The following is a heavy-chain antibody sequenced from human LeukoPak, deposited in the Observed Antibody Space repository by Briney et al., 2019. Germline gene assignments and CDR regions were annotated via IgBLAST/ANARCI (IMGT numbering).Heavy chain of an antibody. CDR2: IKSDGSTT. Sequence: PGRSLRLSCAASGFTFSSYWMHWVRQAPGKGLVWFSRIKSDGSTTTYADSVKGRFTISRDNAKNTLYLQMNSLRAEDTAVYYCARVVDTHFDYWGQGTLVTVSS. CDR1: GFTFSSYW. CDR3: ARVVDTHFDY. D-gene: IGHD5-18*01. V-gene: IGHV3-74*01. J-gene: IGHJ4*02.